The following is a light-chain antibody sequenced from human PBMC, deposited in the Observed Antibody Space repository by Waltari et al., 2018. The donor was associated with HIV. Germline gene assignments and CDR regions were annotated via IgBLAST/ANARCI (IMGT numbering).Light chain of an antibody. CDR3: NSYAGSNNWV. CDR2: EVN. V-gene: IGLV2-8*01. CDR1: SSDVGGSKY. Sequence: QSALTQPPSASGSPGQSVTISCTGTSSDVGGSKYVPWYQQHPGKAPKLMIYEVNKRPSGFPDRFSGSKSANTASLTVSGLQADDEADYYCNSYAGSNNWVFGGGTKLTVL. J-gene: IGLJ3*02.